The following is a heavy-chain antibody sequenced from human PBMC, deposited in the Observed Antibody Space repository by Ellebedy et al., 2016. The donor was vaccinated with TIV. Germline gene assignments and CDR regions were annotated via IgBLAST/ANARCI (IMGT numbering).Heavy chain of an antibody. D-gene: IGHD5-18*01. V-gene: IGHV3-15*01. CDR3: STYTAGDDS. Sequence: PGGSLRLSCSSSGFSFNNGWMNWVRQTPGKRLEWVGRIKSETEGGTTDYAAPVKGRFTISRDDLQNILYLEMNNLTIADTGVYYCSTYTAGDDSWGQGTLVTVSS. CDR2: IKSETEGGTT. J-gene: IGHJ1*01. CDR1: GFSFNNGW.